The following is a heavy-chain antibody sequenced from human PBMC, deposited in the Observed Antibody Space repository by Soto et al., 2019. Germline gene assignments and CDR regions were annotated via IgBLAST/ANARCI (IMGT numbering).Heavy chain of an antibody. CDR1: GFTFSSYA. CDR3: AKEEAGVLRYFDSP. Sequence: EVQLLESGGGLVQPGGSLRLSCAASGFTFSSYAMSWVRQAPGKGLEWVAGISGSGGSTSYADSVKGRFTISRDNAKNTLYLQMNSLRAEDTGVYYCAKEEAGVLRYFDSPWGQGTLVTVSS. V-gene: IGHV3-23*01. J-gene: IGHJ5*02. D-gene: IGHD3-9*01. CDR2: ISGSGGST.